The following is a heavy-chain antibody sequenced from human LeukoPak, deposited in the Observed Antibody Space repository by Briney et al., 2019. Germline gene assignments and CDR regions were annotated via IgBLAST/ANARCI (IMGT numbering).Heavy chain of an antibody. CDR3: ARDQVGSSYYYYYYYMDV. J-gene: IGHJ6*03. CDR2: IKQDGSEN. CDR1: GFTFSSYW. V-gene: IGHV3-7*01. Sequence: PGGSLRLSCAASGFTFSSYWMSWVRQAPGKGLEWVANIKQDGSENYYVDSVKGRFTISRDNAKNSLYLQMNSLRAEDTAVYYCARDQVGSSYYYYYYYMDVWGKGTTVTVSS. D-gene: IGHD6-6*01.